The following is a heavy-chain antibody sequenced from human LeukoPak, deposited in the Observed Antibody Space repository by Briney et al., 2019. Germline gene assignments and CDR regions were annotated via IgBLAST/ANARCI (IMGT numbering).Heavy chain of an antibody. V-gene: IGHV1-69*15. D-gene: IGHD1-26*01. J-gene: IGHJ4*02. CDR2: IIPIFGIA. Sequence: SVKVSCKASGGTFSSYAISWVRQAPGQGLEWMGRIIPIFGIANYAQKFQGRVTITADESTSTAYMELSSLRSEDTAVYYCARGARVSGSPLVNYFDYWGQGTLVTVSS. CDR1: GGTFSSYA. CDR3: ARGARVSGSPLVNYFDY.